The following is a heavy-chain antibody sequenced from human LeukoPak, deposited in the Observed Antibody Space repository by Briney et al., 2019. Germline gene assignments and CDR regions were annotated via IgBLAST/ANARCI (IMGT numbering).Heavy chain of an antibody. J-gene: IGHJ4*02. CDR1: GGSISTYY. D-gene: IGHD6-19*01. V-gene: IGHV4-59*01. CDR2: ISYSGRT. CDR3: ARGAGWYEY. Sequence: SETLSLTCTVSGGSISTYYWSWIRQPPGKGREGMGYISYSGRTNYNPSLKSRVTISVDSSKNQFSLKLSSMTAADTAVYYCARGAGWYEYWGQGTLVTVSS.